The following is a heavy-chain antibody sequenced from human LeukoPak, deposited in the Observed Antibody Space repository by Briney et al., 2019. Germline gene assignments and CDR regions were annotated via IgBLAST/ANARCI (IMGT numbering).Heavy chain of an antibody. V-gene: IGHV4-34*01. J-gene: IGHJ4*02. CDR1: GGSFSGFY. Sequence: SETLSLICDVYGGSFSGFYWSWIRQPPGKGLEWIGDINHIGSANYNPSLKSRVTISLDTSNNQFSLKLTSVTAADTAVYYCARGDGLAAAGCRFDYWGQGTLVTVSS. CDR2: INHIGSA. D-gene: IGHD6-13*01. CDR3: ARGDGLAAAGCRFDY.